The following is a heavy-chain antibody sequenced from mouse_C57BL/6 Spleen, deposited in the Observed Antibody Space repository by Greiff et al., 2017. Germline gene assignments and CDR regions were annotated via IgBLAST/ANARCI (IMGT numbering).Heavy chain of an antibody. J-gene: IGHJ1*03. Sequence: VQLQQPGAELVKPGASVKLSCKASGYTFTSYWMHWVKQRPGQGLEWIGMIHPNSGSTNYNEKFKSKATLTVDKSSSTAYMQLSSLTSEDDAVDYCASRGLPEGYFDVWGTGTTVTVSA. CDR2: IHPNSGST. D-gene: IGHD3-1*01. V-gene: IGHV1-64*01. CDR1: GYTFTSYW. CDR3: ASRGLPEGYFDV.